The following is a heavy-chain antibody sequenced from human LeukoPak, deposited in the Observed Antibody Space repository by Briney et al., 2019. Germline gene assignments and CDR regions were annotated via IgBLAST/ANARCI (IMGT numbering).Heavy chain of an antibody. Sequence: GGSLRLSCAASGFTVNSNSMSWVRQATGKGLECVAAIYSGDSTYYPDSVKGRFSISRDNSKNTLYLQMSSLRAEDTAIYYCVGQTFQLHRKDGRGQGTTVTVSS. D-gene: IGHD1-14*01. CDR2: IYSGDST. CDR1: GFTVNSNS. V-gene: IGHV3-53*01. J-gene: IGHJ6*01. CDR3: VGQTFQLHRKDG.